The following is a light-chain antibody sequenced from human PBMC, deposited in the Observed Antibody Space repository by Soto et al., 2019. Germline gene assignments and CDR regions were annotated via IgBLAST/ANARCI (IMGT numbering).Light chain of an antibody. V-gene: IGLV1-40*01. CDR3: QSYDSTLSDRYV. CDR2: GNI. J-gene: IGLJ1*01. Sequence: QSVLTQPPSVSGAPGQRVTISCTGSSSNIGAGYDVHWYRQRPGTAPKLLIFGNINRPSGVPDRFSGSKSGTSASLTITGLQAEDEGDYYCQSYDSTLSDRYVFGTGTKLTVL. CDR1: SSNIGAGYD.